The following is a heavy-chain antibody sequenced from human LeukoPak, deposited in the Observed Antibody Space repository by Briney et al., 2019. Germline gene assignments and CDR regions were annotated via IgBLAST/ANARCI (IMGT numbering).Heavy chain of an antibody. CDR1: GFXFSSYG. J-gene: IGHJ4*02. CDR3: ARSVLEWYYFDS. D-gene: IGHD3-3*01. V-gene: IGHV3-33*01. Sequence: PGRSLRLSCAASGFXFSSYGIHWVRQAPGKGLEWMAVIWSDGSNKYYADSVKGRFTISRDNSKNTLYLQMDSLRAEDTAVYYCARSVLEWYYFDSWGQGALVTVSS. CDR2: IWSDGSNK.